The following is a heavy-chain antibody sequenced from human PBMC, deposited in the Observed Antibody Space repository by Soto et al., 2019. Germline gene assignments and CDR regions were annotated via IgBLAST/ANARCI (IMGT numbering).Heavy chain of an antibody. CDR1: GGSISSGGYY. Sequence: SATLSITCTVSGGSISSGGYYWSWIRQHPGRGLEWIGYIYYSGSTYYNPSLKSRVTISVDTSKNQFSLKLSSVTAADTAVYYCARGETRGPDYWGQGTLVTVSS. CDR3: ARGETRGPDY. J-gene: IGHJ4*02. V-gene: IGHV4-31*03. CDR2: IYYSGST. D-gene: IGHD3-16*01.